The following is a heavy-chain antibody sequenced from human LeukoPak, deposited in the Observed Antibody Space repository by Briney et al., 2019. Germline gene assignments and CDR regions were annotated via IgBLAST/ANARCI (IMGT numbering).Heavy chain of an antibody. CDR2: IWYDGSNK. V-gene: IGHV3-33*01. CDR3: ARGLVRGVVSTLDY. J-gene: IGHJ4*02. Sequence: GGSLRLSCAASGFTFSSYGMHWVRQAPGKELEWVAVIWYDGSNKYYADSVKGRFTISRDNSKNTLYLQMNSLRAEDTAVYYCARGLVRGVVSTLDYWGQGTLVTVSS. CDR1: GFTFSSYG. D-gene: IGHD3-10*01.